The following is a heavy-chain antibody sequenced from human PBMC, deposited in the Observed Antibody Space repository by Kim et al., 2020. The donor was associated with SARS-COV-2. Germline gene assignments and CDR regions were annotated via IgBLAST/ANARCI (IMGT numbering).Heavy chain of an antibody. Sequence: FQGRVTITADESTSTAYMGLSSLRSEDTAVYYCARGEDIVVVPAAIPFDYWGQGTLVTVSS. J-gene: IGHJ4*02. V-gene: IGHV1-69*01. CDR3: ARGEDIVVVPAAIPFDY. D-gene: IGHD2-2*01.